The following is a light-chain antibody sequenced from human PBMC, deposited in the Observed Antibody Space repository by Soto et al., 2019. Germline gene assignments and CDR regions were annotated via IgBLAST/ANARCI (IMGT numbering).Light chain of an antibody. CDR2: KAS. V-gene: IGKV1-5*03. CDR3: QQYNDFWT. Sequence: IQMTQSPSTLSASVGDRVTITCRASQTIDSWLAWYQQRPGKPPNLLIYKASTLASGVPSRFSGSGSGTEFTLTINSLQPDDFATYYCQQYNDFWTFGQGTKVDIK. J-gene: IGKJ1*01. CDR1: QTIDSW.